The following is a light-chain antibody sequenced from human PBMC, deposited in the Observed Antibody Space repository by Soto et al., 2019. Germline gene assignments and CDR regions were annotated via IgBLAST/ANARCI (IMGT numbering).Light chain of an antibody. V-gene: IGLV1-51*01. Sequence: QSVLTQPPSVSAAPGQKVTISCSGSCSNIGSYYVFWYQQLPGTAPKVHIYDNNKRPSGIPDRFSGSKSGTSATLGITGLQTGDEADYYCGTWDNSLSAGVVFGGGTQLTVL. CDR1: CSNIGSYY. CDR2: DNN. J-gene: IGLJ7*01. CDR3: GTWDNSLSAGVV.